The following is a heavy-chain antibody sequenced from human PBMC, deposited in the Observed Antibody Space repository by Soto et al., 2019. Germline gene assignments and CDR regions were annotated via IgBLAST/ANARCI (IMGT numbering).Heavy chain of an antibody. CDR3: AKDVVYDYYGSGSLGY. V-gene: IGHV3-23*01. CDR1: GFTFSSYA. CDR2: ISGSGGST. J-gene: IGHJ4*02. Sequence: GGSLRLSCAASGFTFSSYAMSWVRQAPGKGLEWVSAISGSGGSTYYADSVKGRFTISRDNSKNTLYLQMNSLRAEDTAVYYCAKDVVYDYYGSGSLGYWGQGTLVTVSS. D-gene: IGHD3-10*01.